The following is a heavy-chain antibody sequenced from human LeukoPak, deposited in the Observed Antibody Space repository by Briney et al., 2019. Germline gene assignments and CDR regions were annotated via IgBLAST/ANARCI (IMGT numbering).Heavy chain of an antibody. Sequence: SVRVSCKASGGTFSSSAINWVRQAPGQGLEWMGRIIPVYGAPKFAQKFQGRVTITTDESTRTAYMELSSLRSEDTAVYYCASKYGDYAPYHFDNWGQGTLVTVSS. CDR1: GGTFSSSA. CDR3: ASKYGDYAPYHFDN. J-gene: IGHJ4*02. D-gene: IGHD4-17*01. V-gene: IGHV1-69*05. CDR2: IIPVYGAP.